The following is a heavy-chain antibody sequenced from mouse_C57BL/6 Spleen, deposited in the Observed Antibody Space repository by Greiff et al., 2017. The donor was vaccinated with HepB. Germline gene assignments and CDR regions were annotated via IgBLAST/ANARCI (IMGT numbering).Heavy chain of an antibody. Sequence: QVQLQQPGAELVKPGASVKLSCKASGYTFTSYWMHWVKQRPGQGLEWIGMIHPNSGSTNYNEKFKSKATLTVDKSSSTAYMQLSSLTSEDSAVYYCARNLGITTGRQYYFDYWGQGTTLTVSS. J-gene: IGHJ2*01. CDR3: ARNLGITTGRQYYFDY. V-gene: IGHV1-64*01. CDR2: IHPNSGST. CDR1: GYTFTSYW. D-gene: IGHD1-1*01.